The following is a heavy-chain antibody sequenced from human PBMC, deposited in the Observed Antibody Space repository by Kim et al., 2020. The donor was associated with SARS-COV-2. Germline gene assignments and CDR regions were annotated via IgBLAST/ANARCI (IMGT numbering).Heavy chain of an antibody. CDR3: ARVGGGKWFGELLHIDY. V-gene: IGHV4-31*02. D-gene: IGHD3-10*01. J-gene: IGHJ4*02. Sequence: SLKSRVTISVDTSKNQFSLKLSSVTAADTAVYYCARVGGGKWFGELLHIDYWGQGTLVTVSS.